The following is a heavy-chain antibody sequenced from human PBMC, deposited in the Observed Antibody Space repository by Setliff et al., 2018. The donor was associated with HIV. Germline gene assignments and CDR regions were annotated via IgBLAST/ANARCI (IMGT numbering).Heavy chain of an antibody. CDR3: ARDHIVATIRDYYYGMDV. Sequence: ASVKVSCKASGGTFSSYAISWVRQATGQGLEWMGWMNPNSGNTGYAQKFQGRVTMTRNTSISTAYMELSSLRSEDTAVYYCARDHIVATIRDYYYGMDVWGQGTTVTVSS. D-gene: IGHD5-12*01. V-gene: IGHV1-8*02. CDR2: MNPNSGNT. J-gene: IGHJ6*02. CDR1: GGTFSSYA.